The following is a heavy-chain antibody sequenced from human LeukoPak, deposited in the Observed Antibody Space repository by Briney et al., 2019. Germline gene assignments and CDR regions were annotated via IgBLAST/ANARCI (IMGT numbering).Heavy chain of an antibody. V-gene: IGHV3-48*04. J-gene: IGHJ4*02. Sequence: GGSLRLSCAASGFTFSSYSMNWVRQAPGKGLEWLSYISSNSRTISYADSVKGRFTISRDNAKNSLYLQMNSLRVEDTAVYYCARAVDDYVWGSYRPPGHWGQGTLVTVSS. D-gene: IGHD3-16*02. CDR2: ISSNSRTI. CDR1: GFTFSSYS. CDR3: ARAVDDYVWGSYRPPGH.